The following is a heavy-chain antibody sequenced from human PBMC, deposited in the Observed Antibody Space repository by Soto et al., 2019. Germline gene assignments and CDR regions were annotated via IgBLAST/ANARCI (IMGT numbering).Heavy chain of an antibody. V-gene: IGHV3-11*01. CDR1: GFTFSDYY. D-gene: IGHD5-18*01. CDR2: ISSSGSTI. CDR3: ARRTTARAFDY. Sequence: QVQLVESGGGLVKPGGSLKLSCAASGFTFSDYYMSWIRQAPGKGLEWVSYISSSGSTIYYADSVKGRFTTSRDNAKNSLSLQMNRLRPEDTALYYCARRTTARAFDYWGQGTLVTVSS. J-gene: IGHJ4*02.